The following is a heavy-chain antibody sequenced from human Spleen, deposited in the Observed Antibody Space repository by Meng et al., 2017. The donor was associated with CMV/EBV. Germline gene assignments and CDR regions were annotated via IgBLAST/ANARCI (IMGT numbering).Heavy chain of an antibody. J-gene: IGHJ5*02. CDR3: ARGRITMVRGVKGWFDP. CDR1: GYTFTSYD. CDR2: MNTNSGNT. V-gene: IGHV1-8*01. Sequence: QVQLVQSGAEVKKPGASVRVSCKTSGYTFTSYDINWVRQATGQGLEWMGWMNTNSGNTGYAQKFQGRVTMTRNTSISTAYMELSSLRSEDTAVYYCARGRITMVRGVKGWFDPWGQGTLVTVSS. D-gene: IGHD3-10*01.